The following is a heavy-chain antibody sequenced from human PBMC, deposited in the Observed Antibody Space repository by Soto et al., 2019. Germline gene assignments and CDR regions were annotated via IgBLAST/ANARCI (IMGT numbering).Heavy chain of an antibody. CDR3: ARNESTNIYGMDV. CDR2: ISSSSFSI. Sequence: EVQLVESGGGLVKPGGSLRLSCAASGFTFSSYSMNWVRQAPGKGLEWVSSISSSSFSINYADSVKGRFSISRDNAANPLHLQINTLRVEVAPVYYCARNESTNIYGMDVWGQWTTLTVS. V-gene: IGHV3-21*02. CDR1: GFTFSSYS. J-gene: IGHJ6*02.